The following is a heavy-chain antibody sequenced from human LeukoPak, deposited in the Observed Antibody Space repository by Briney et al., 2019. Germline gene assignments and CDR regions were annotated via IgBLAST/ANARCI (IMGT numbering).Heavy chain of an antibody. CDR1: GFTFGDYA. Sequence: GGSLRLSCTASGFTFGDYAMSWVRQAPGKGLEWVGFIRSKAYGGTTEYAASVEGRFTISRDDSKSIAYLQMNSLKTEDTAVYYCTRDEAHFDYWGQGTLVTVSS. J-gene: IGHJ4*02. V-gene: IGHV3-49*04. CDR2: IRSKAYGGTT. CDR3: TRDEAHFDY. D-gene: IGHD6-6*01.